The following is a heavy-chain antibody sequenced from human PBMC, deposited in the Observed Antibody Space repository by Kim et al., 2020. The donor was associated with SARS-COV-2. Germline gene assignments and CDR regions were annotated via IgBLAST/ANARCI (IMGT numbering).Heavy chain of an antibody. V-gene: IGHV4-34*01. CDR1: GGSFSGYY. J-gene: IGHJ5*02. CDR3: ASRMPYYDILTGYYTDWFDP. D-gene: IGHD3-9*01. CDR2: INHSGST. Sequence: SETLSLTCAVYGGSFSGYYWSWIRQPPGKGLEWIGEINHSGSTNYNPSLKSRVTIPVDTSKNQFSLKLSSVTAADTAVYYCASRMPYYDILTGYYTDWFDPWGQGTLVTVSS.